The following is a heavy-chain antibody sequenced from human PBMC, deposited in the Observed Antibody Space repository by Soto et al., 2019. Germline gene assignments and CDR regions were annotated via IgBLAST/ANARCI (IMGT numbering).Heavy chain of an antibody. CDR3: ARSTNDYGDRH. J-gene: IGHJ4*02. CDR1: GYTFTSYD. V-gene: IGHV1-8*01. CDR2: MNPNSGNT. Sequence: HVQLVQSGAEVKKPGASVKGSCEASGYTFTSYDINWVRQATGQGLEWMGWMNPNSGNTGYAQRFQGRVTMTRNTSISTAYLELSCLRSEDTAVYYCARSTNDYGDRHWGQGALVTVSS. D-gene: IGHD4-17*01.